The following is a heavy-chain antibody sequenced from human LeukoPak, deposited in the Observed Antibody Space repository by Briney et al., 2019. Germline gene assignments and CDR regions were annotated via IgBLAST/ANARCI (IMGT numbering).Heavy chain of an antibody. CDR1: GFTFSSYA. V-gene: IGHV3-64D*06. CDR2: ISSNGGST. CDR3: VRGASSGWTYWFDP. J-gene: IGHJ5*02. D-gene: IGHD6-19*01. Sequence: GGSLRLSCSASGFTFSSYAMHWVRQAPGKGLEYVSAISSNGGSTYYADSVKGRFTISRDNSKNTLNLQMSSLRAEDTAVYYCVRGASSGWTYWFDPWGQGTLVTVSS.